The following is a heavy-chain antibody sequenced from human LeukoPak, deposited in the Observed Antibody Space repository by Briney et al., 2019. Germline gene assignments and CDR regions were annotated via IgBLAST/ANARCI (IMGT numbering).Heavy chain of an antibody. CDR1: GFTFSSYE. V-gene: IGHV3-48*03. CDR2: ISSSGSTI. CDR3: ARPGIAVAGTLGY. D-gene: IGHD6-19*01. J-gene: IGHJ4*02. Sequence: GGSLRLSCAASGFTFSSYEMNWVRQAPGKGLEWVSYISSSGSTIYYADSVKGRFTISRDNAKNSLYLQMNSLRAEDTAVYYCARPGIAVAGTLGYWGQGTLVTVSS.